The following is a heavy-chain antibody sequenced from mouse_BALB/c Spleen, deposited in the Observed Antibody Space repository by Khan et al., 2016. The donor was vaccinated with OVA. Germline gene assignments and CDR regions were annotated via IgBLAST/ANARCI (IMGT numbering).Heavy chain of an antibody. CDR3: VRRNDGYYGYVDV. Sequence: EVELVESGGGLVKPGGSLKLSCAASGFTFSSYGMSWFRQTPEKRLEWVATISSGGTYTYYPDTVQGRFTISRDNAKNNLFLQMSSLRSEDTALYYCVRRNDGYYGYVDVWGAGTTVTVSS. CDR2: ISSGGTYT. CDR1: GFTFSSYG. V-gene: IGHV5-9-2*01. J-gene: IGHJ1*01. D-gene: IGHD2-3*01.